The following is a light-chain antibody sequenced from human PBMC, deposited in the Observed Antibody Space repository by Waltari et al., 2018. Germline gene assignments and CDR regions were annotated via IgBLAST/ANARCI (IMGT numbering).Light chain of an antibody. V-gene: IGKV1-5*03. CDR1: QSISSW. CDR3: QQYNSYWWT. CDR2: KAS. J-gene: IGKJ1*01. Sequence: DIQMTQSPSTLSASVGDRVTITCRASQSISSWLAWYQQKPGKAPKLLFYKASSLESGVPSRFSGSGSGTEFTLTISSLQPDDFATYYCQQYNSYWWTFGQGTKVEIK.